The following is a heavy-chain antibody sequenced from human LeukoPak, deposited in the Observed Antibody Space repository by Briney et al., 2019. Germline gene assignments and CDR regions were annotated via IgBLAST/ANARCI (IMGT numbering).Heavy chain of an antibody. CDR1: GFTFSSYS. J-gene: IGHJ4*02. CDR3: AKDFRIGYSAHFDY. D-gene: IGHD2-21*01. Sequence: GGSLRLSCAASGFTFSSYSMNWVRQAPGKGLEWVSSISSSSSYIYYADSVKGRFTVSRDNAKNSLYLQMDSLRGEDTAVYYCAKDFRIGYSAHFDYWGQGALVTVSS. V-gene: IGHV3-21*04. CDR2: ISSSSSYI.